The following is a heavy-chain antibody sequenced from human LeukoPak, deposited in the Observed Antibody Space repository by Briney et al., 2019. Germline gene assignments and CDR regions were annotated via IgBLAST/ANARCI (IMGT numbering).Heavy chain of an antibody. Sequence: ASVKVSCKASGYTFTGYYMHWVRQAPGQGLEWMGWINPNSGGTNYAQKFQGRVTMTRDTSISTAYMELSSLDSDDTAMYYCAAVFSMARGLMRPLFDFWGQGTLVTVSS. V-gene: IGHV1-2*02. CDR1: GYTFTGYY. CDR2: INPNSGGT. CDR3: AAVFSMARGLMRPLFDF. J-gene: IGHJ4*02. D-gene: IGHD3-10*01.